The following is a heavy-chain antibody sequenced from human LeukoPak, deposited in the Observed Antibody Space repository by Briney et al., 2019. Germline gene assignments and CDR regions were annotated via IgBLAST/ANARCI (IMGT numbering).Heavy chain of an antibody. D-gene: IGHD6-13*01. CDR3: AKVRYSSKGNFDY. Sequence: GGSLRLSCAASGFTLSSYSMNWVRQAPGKGLEWVSYISSSSSTIYYADSVKGRFTISRDNSKNTLYLQMNSLRAEDTAVYYCAKVRYSSKGNFDYWGQGTLVTVSS. J-gene: IGHJ4*02. CDR1: GFTLSSYS. CDR2: ISSSSSTI. V-gene: IGHV3-48*01.